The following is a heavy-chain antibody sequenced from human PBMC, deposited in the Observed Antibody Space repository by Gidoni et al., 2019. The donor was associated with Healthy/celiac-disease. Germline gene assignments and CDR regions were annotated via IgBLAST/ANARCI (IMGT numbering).Heavy chain of an antibody. V-gene: IGHV4-30-2*01. Sequence: QLQLQESGSGLVKPSQTLSLTCAVSGGSISSGGYSWSWIRQPPGKGLEWIGYIYHGGSTYYNPSLKSRVTISVDRSKNQFSLKLSSVTAADTAVYYCARDETGGAYGAAYYWGQGTLVTVSS. J-gene: IGHJ4*02. CDR1: GGSISSGGYS. D-gene: IGHD1-26*01. CDR2: IYHGGST. CDR3: ARDETGGAYGAAYY.